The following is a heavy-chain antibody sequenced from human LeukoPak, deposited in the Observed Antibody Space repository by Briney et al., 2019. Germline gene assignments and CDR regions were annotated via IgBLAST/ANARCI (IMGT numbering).Heavy chain of an antibody. CDR1: GGSISNYY. D-gene: IGHD3-10*01. CDR2: IHSSGGT. Sequence: SETLSLTCTVSGGSISNYYWSWIRQPPGKGLGWIGFIHSSGGTNYNPSLKSRVTISVDTSKNQFSLKLSSVTAADTAVYYCARGLWNYYGSGSYYNYWGQGTLVTVSS. CDR3: ARGLWNYYGSGSYYNY. V-gene: IGHV4-59*12. J-gene: IGHJ4*02.